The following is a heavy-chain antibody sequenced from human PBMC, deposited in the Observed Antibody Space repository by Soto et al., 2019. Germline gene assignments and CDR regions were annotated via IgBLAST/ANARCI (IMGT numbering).Heavy chain of an antibody. D-gene: IGHD3-22*01. CDR2: ISTSGGST. Sequence: QVQLVQSGAEVKKPGASVKVSCKASGYTFTSYYMHWVRQAPGQGLEWMGIISTSGGSTSYAQKFQCRVTMTRDTSTSTVYMQLSSLRSEDTAVYYCARVNRPDSTGYYLFNWFDPWGQGTLVIVSS. V-gene: IGHV1-46*01. J-gene: IGHJ5*02. CDR3: ARVNRPDSTGYYLFNWFDP. CDR1: GYTFTSYY.